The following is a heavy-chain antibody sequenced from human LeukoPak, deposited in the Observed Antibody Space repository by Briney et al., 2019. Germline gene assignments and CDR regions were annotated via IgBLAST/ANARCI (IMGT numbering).Heavy chain of an antibody. Sequence: GASVKVSCKASGGTFSSYAISWVRQAPGQGLEWMGGIIPIFGTANYAQKFQGRVTITRDTSASTAYMELSSLRSEDTAVYYCARTYNWNDAAFDIWGQGTMVTVSS. D-gene: IGHD1-20*01. CDR3: ARTYNWNDAAFDI. CDR1: GGTFSSYA. CDR2: IIPIFGTA. V-gene: IGHV1-69*05. J-gene: IGHJ3*02.